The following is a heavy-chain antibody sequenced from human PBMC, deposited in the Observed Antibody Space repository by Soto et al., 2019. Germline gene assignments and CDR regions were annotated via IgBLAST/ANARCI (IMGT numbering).Heavy chain of an antibody. D-gene: IGHD6-19*01. CDR3: ARGPGSGWTDY. CDR1: GFTFSDYY. Sequence: GGSLRLSCAASGFTFSDYYMSWIRQAPGKGLEWVSYISSSSSYTNYADSVKGRXTXXXXXXXXXXXXXXXXXXXEDXXXYYCARGPGSGWTDYWGQGTLVTVSS. V-gene: IGHV3-11*03. CDR2: ISSSSSYT. J-gene: IGHJ4*02.